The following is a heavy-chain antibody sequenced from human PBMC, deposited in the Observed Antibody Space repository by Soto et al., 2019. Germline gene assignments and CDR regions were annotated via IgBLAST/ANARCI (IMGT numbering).Heavy chain of an antibody. Sequence: GSLRLSCAASGFTFISYAMSWVRQAPGKGLEWVSVTSASGGNTYYADSVKGRFTVSRDNSKSTLYLQLNSLRAEDTAIYYCAKQNMIFGVVIDFDYYGMDVWGQGTTVTVSS. V-gene: IGHV3-23*01. CDR3: AKQNMIFGVVIDFDYYGMDV. D-gene: IGHD3-3*01. J-gene: IGHJ6*02. CDR1: GFTFISYA. CDR2: TSASGGNT.